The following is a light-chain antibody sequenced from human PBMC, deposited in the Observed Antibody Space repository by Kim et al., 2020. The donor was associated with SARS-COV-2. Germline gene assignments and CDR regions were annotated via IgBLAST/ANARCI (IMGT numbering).Light chain of an antibody. CDR3: QVWDSSSDHLRV. CDR1: NIGSKS. J-gene: IGLJ3*02. V-gene: IGLV3-21*04. CDR2: YDS. Sequence: PEKTARITCGGNNIGSKSVHWYQQKPGQAPVLVIYYDSDRPSGIPERISGSNSGNTATLTISRVEAGDEADYYCQVWDSSSDHLRVFGGGTQLTVL.